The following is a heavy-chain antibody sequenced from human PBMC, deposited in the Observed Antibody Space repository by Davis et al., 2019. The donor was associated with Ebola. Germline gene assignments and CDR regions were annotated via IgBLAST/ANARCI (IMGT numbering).Heavy chain of an antibody. CDR2: ISAYTGDT. V-gene: IGHV1-18*01. D-gene: IGHD3-10*01. J-gene: IGHJ6*02. CDR1: GYTFTSYG. Sequence: ASVKVSCKASGYTFTSYGINWVRQAPGQGLEWMGWISAYTGDTNYAQRLQGRVTMTTDTSTSIAYMELTSLRSDDTAVYYCAKDVTDITALYFNAMDVWGQGTTVTVSS. CDR3: AKDVTDITALYFNAMDV.